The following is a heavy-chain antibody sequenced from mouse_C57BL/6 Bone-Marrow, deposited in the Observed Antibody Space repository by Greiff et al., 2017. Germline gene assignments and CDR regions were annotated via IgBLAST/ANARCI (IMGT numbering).Heavy chain of an antibody. CDR2: IHPKSGST. CDR3: ARSPLLSGYFDY. V-gene: IGHV1-64*01. CDR1: GYTFTSSW. Sequence: VQLQQPGAELVKPGASVKLSCKASGYTFTSSWMHWVKQRPGQGLEWIGLIHPKSGSTNYNEKFKSKATLTVDTSSSTAYMQLSSLTSEDSAVXYCARSPLLSGYFDYWGQGTTLTVSA. J-gene: IGHJ2*01. D-gene: IGHD2-1*01.